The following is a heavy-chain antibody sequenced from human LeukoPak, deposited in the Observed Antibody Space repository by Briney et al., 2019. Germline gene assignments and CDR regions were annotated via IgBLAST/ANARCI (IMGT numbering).Heavy chain of an antibody. J-gene: IGHJ1*01. CDR2: ISGSGGST. CDR3: AKLVYSSSLYFQH. Sequence: PGGSLRLSCAASGFTFSSRAMSWVRQASGKGLEWVSAISGSGGSTYYADSVKGRFTISRDNSKNTLYLQMNSLRAEDTAVYYCAKLVYSSSLYFQHWGQGTLVTVSS. D-gene: IGHD4-11*01. V-gene: IGHV3-23*01. CDR1: GFTFSSRA.